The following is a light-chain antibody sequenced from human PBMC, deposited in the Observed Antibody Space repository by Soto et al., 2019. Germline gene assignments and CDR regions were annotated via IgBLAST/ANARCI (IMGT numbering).Light chain of an antibody. CDR3: QSYDSSLSGSSYV. Sequence: SALTQPPSVSGAPGQRVTISCTGSSSNIGAGYDVHWYQQLPGTAPRLLIYGNSNRPSGVPDRFSGSKSGTSASLAITGLQAEDEADYYCQSYDSSLSGSSYVFGTGTRSPS. CDR2: GNS. CDR1: SSNIGAGYD. V-gene: IGLV1-40*01. J-gene: IGLJ1*01.